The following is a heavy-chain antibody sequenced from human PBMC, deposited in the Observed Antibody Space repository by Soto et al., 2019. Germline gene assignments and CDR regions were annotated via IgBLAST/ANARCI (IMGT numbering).Heavy chain of an antibody. J-gene: IGHJ6*02. CDR1: GGSISSYY. CDR3: ARDGAGAAAGLDPYYYYGMDV. Sequence: QVQLQESGPGLVKPSETLSLTCTVSGGSISSYYWSWIRQPPGKGLEWIGYIYYSGSTNYNPSLKDPVTMSVDTSKTQFSLKLSSVTAADTAVYYCARDGAGAAAGLDPYYYYGMDVWGQGTTVTVSS. CDR2: IYYSGST. V-gene: IGHV4-59*01. D-gene: IGHD6-13*01.